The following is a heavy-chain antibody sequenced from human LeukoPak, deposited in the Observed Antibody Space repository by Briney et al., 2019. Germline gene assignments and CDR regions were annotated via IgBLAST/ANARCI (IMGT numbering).Heavy chain of an antibody. CDR2: INHSGST. J-gene: IGHJ5*02. CDR3: ARGKLGATDLRWFDP. Sequence: SETLSLTCTVSGGSISSGSYYWSWIRQPPGKGLEWIGEINHSGSTNYNPSLKSRVTISVDTSKNQFSLKLSSVTAADTAVYYCARGKLGATDLRWFDPWGQGTLVTVSS. CDR1: GGSISSGSYY. D-gene: IGHD1-26*01. V-gene: IGHV4-39*07.